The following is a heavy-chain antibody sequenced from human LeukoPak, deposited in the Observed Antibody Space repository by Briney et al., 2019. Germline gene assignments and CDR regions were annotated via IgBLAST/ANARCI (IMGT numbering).Heavy chain of an antibody. D-gene: IGHD5-12*01. CDR3: AKNRGYSGYFDY. J-gene: IGHJ4*02. Sequence: TGGSLRLSCAASGFTVSSNYMSWVRQAPGKGLEWVSVIYSGGSTYYADSVKGRFTISRDKSKNTLYLQMNSLRAEDTAVYYCAKNRGYSGYFDYWGQGTLVTVSS. V-gene: IGHV3-66*01. CDR1: GFTVSSNY. CDR2: IYSGGST.